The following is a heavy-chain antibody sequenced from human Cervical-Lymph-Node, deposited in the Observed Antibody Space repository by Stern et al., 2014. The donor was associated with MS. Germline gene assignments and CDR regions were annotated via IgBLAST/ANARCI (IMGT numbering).Heavy chain of an antibody. CDR3: ARANYDFWSGNSSFQRYYYGMDV. Sequence: EVQLVESGGGLVQPGGSLRLSCAASGFTFSSYSMNWVRQAPGKGLEGISYISSSRSTIYYADSVQGRFTISRDNAKNSLYLQMNSLRDEDTAVYYCARANYDFWSGNSSFQRYYYGMDVWGQGTPVTVSS. CDR1: GFTFSSYS. CDR2: ISSSRSTI. V-gene: IGHV3-48*02. J-gene: IGHJ6*02. D-gene: IGHD3-3*01.